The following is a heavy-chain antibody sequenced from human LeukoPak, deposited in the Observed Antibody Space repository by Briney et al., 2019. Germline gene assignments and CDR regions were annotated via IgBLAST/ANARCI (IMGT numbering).Heavy chain of an antibody. J-gene: IGHJ5*02. CDR2: INPNSGGT. D-gene: IGHD6-19*01. CDR3: ARDPHSSSYPYNWFDP. Sequence: ASVKVSCKASGYTFSGYYMKWVRQAPGQGLEWMGWINPNSGGTLYAQQFQGRVTMTRDTSISTAYMELSRLRSDDTAVYYCARDPHSSSYPYNWFDPWGQGTLVTVSS. V-gene: IGHV1-2*02. CDR1: GYTFSGYY.